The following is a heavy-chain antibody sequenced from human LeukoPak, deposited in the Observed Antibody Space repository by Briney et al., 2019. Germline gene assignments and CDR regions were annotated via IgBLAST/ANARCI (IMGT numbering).Heavy chain of an antibody. CDR3: AKSLRDGCKYGGVVDY. D-gene: IGHD5-24*01. CDR2: IYHSGST. V-gene: IGHV4-38-2*02. J-gene: IGHJ4*02. CDR1: CYSISSGYY. Sequence: SATLSLTCTVSCYSISSGYYWGWIRQPPGKGLAWTGIIYHSGSTYYNPSLKSRVTISVDTSKDQFSLKLSSVTAADTAVYYCAKSLRDGCKYGGVVDYWGQGALVTVSS.